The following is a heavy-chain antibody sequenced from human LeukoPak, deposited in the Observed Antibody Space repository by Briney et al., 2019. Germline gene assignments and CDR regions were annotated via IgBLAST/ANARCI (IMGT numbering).Heavy chain of an antibody. CDR2: IKQDGREK. J-gene: IGHJ4*02. CDR3: ARAGSNWNYVY. V-gene: IGHV3-7*01. D-gene: IGHD1-7*01. CDR1: GFPFRGFL. Sequence: GGSLRLSCAASGFPFRGFLMSWVRQTPGKGLEWVANIKQDGREKYYADSVKGRFTISRDNTKNSLSLQMNSLRAEDTAVYYCARAGSNWNYVYWGQGTLVTVSS.